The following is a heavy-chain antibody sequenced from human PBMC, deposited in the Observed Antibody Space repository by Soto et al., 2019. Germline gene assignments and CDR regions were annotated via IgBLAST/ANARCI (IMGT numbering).Heavy chain of an antibody. CDR1: GFTVESNY. V-gene: IGHV3-53*02. J-gene: IGHJ4*02. Sequence: EVQLVQTGGGLMQPGGSLRLSCAASGFTVESNYMAWVRQAAGKGLEWVSSIHTGGNAHYADSVKDRFTIYTDNSKNILYLQMNSLRVEDTAVYYCASGPTTVVKPLDWGQGTLVTVSS. CDR2: IHTGGNA. D-gene: IGHD4-17*01. CDR3: ASGPTTVVKPLD.